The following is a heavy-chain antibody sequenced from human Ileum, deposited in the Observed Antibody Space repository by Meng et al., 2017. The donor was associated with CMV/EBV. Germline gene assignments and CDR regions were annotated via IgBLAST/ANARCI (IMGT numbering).Heavy chain of an antibody. CDR1: SFSGYY. CDR3: ARGPSLAYCGGDCYPVDY. CDR2: INHSGST. Sequence: SFSGYYWSWIRQPPGKGLEWIGEINHSGSTNYNPSLKSRVTISVDTSKNQFSLKLSSVTAADTAVYYCARGPSLAYCGGDCYPVDYWGQGTLVTVSS. V-gene: IGHV4-34*01. J-gene: IGHJ4*02. D-gene: IGHD2-21*01.